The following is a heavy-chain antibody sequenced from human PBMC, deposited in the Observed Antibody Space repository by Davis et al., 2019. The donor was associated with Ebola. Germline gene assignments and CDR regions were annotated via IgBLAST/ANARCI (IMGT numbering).Heavy chain of an antibody. CDR2: IKQDGSEK. CDR1: GFTFSSYW. Sequence: GESLKISCAASGFTFSSYWMSWVRQAPGKGLEWVANIKQDGSEKYYVDSVKGRFTISRDNAKNSLYLQMNSLRDEDTAVYYCARTYYDILTGYYPHYYYYGMDVWGQGTTVTVSS. CDR3: ARTYYDILTGYYPHYYYYGMDV. J-gene: IGHJ6*02. V-gene: IGHV3-7*01. D-gene: IGHD3-9*01.